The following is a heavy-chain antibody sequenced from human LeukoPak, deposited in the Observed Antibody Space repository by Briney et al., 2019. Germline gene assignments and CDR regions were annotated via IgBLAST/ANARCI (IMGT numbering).Heavy chain of an antibody. D-gene: IGHD6-13*01. CDR2: IYYSGST. CDR3: ARTKQQLVLSYYYYMDV. J-gene: IGHJ6*03. CDR1: GGSISSSSYY. Sequence: PSETLSLTCTVSGGSISSSSYYWGWIRRPPGKGLEWIGSIYYSGSTNYNPSLKSRVTISVDKSKNQFSLKLSSVTAADTAVYYCARTKQQLVLSYYYYMDVWGKGTTVTVSS. V-gene: IGHV4-39*07.